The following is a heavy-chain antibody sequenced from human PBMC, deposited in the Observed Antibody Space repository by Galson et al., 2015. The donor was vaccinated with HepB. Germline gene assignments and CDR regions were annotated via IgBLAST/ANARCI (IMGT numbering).Heavy chain of an antibody. Sequence: SLRLSCAASGFRLSDSWMTWVRQSAGRGLEWVANINEDGSAKRYLDSVKGRFTISADKANNSLFLQLNSLRAEDTALYYCARGVLDRGEDSPGYFYNWFDSWGQGILVTVSS. J-gene: IGHJ5*01. D-gene: IGHD3-9*01. V-gene: IGHV3-7*03. CDR2: INEDGSAK. CDR3: ARGVLDRGEDSPGYFYNWFDS. CDR1: GFRLSDSW.